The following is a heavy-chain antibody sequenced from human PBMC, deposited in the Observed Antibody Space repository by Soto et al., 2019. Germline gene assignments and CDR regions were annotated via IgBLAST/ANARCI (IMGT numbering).Heavy chain of an antibody. J-gene: IGHJ6*02. CDR1: GGTFRDSA. V-gene: IGHV1-69*14. CDR3: ARESDGPQLGWNYGYILGV. Sequence: QVQLEQSGAEVKKPGSSVKVSCKASGGTFRDSAISWVRQAPGQGLEWMGGIMPIFRTPDYAQKFQGRVTITADKAXTXAXXELSGQRSDDTAVYFCARESDGPQLGWNYGYILGVWGHGTTVTVSS. D-gene: IGHD1-7*01. CDR2: IMPIFRTP.